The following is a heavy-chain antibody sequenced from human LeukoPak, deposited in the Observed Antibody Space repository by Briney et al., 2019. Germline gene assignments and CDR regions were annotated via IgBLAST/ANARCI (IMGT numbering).Heavy chain of an antibody. D-gene: IGHD6-19*01. CDR3: AREADRSGWYAGGMDV. V-gene: IGHV4-59*01. CDR1: GSSISRYY. J-gene: IGHJ6*03. Sequence: SETLSLTCIVAGSSISRYYWILIRQPPGKGLEWIGYIYYSGSTNYNPSLKSRVTISVDTSKNQFSLKLSSVTAADTAVYYLAREADRSGWYAGGMDVWGKGTTVTVSS. CDR2: IYYSGST.